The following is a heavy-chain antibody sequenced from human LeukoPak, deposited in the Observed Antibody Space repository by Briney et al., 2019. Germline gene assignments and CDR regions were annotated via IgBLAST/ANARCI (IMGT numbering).Heavy chain of an antibody. CDR1: GFTFSSYA. J-gene: IGHJ4*02. D-gene: IGHD6-19*01. CDR2: ISSNGGST. CDR3: AKMPVSYSSGWSTFDY. Sequence: GGSLRLSCAASGFTFSSYAMHWVRQAPGKGLEYVSAISSNGGSTYYANSVKGRFTISRDDSKNTLYLQMNSLRAEDTAVYYCAKMPVSYSSGWSTFDYWGQGNLVTVSS. V-gene: IGHV3-64*01.